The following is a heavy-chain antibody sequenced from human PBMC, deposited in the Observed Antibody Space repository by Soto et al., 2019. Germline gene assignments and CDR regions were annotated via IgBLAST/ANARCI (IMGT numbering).Heavy chain of an antibody. D-gene: IGHD3-3*01. Sequence: QVQLVESGGGVVQPGRSLRLSCAASGFTFSSYGRHWVRQVPGKGPEWVAVISYDGSNKYYGGSVKGRFTVSRDNSKNTRYLQMHSLRVEDTAVYYCAKGKAIVGVALPVDVWGQGTTVTVSS. V-gene: IGHV3-30*18. J-gene: IGHJ6*02. CDR1: GFTFSSYG. CDR3: AKGKAIVGVALPVDV. CDR2: ISYDGSNK.